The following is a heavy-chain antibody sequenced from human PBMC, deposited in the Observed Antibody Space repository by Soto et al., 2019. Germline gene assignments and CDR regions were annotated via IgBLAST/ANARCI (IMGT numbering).Heavy chain of an antibody. Sequence: LRLSCAASGFTFSSYSMNWVRQAPGKGLEWVSSISSSSSYIYYADSVKGRFTISRDNTKNSLYLQMNSLRAEDTAVYYCAILAYCGGDCSLPFDYWGQGTLVTVSS. V-gene: IGHV3-21*01. CDR1: GFTFSSYS. CDR3: AILAYCGGDCSLPFDY. CDR2: ISSSSSYI. D-gene: IGHD2-21*02. J-gene: IGHJ4*02.